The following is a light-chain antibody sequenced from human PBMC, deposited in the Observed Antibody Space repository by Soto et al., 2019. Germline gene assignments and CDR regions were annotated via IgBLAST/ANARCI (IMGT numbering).Light chain of an antibody. V-gene: IGKV3-15*01. CDR3: QQYNNWPPLN. J-gene: IGKJ4*01. CDR1: QFIGSS. Sequence: MTQSPATLSVSPGERATLSCRASQFIGSSLAWYQQKPGEAPRLLMYDASSRATGIPARFTGSGSGTAFTLTISSLQSEDFAIYYCQQYNNWPPLNFGGGYKVEIK. CDR2: DAS.